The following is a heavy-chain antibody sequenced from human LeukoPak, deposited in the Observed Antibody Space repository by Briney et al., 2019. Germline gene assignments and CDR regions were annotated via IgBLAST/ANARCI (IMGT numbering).Heavy chain of an antibody. Sequence: GGSLRLSCAASGFTVSSNYMSWVRQAPGKRLEWVSVIYSGGSTYYADSVKGRFTVSRDNSKNTLYLQMNSLRAEDTAVYYCARTVAGNWFDPWGQGTLVTVSS. D-gene: IGHD6-19*01. V-gene: IGHV3-53*01. CDR2: IYSGGST. CDR1: GFTVSSNY. J-gene: IGHJ5*02. CDR3: ARTVAGNWFDP.